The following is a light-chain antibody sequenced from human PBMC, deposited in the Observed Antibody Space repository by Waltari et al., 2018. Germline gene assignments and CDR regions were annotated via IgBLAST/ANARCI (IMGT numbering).Light chain of an antibody. CDR2: DVS. J-gene: IGLJ3*02. CDR1: RSDIGGYNY. Sequence: SALTQPASVSGSPGQSITISCTGTRSDIGGYNYVSWYQQHPGKAPKLMIVDVSNRPSGVSNRFSGSKSGNTASLTISGLQAEDEADYYCSSYTSSSTLVFGGGTKLTVL. CDR3: SSYTSSSTLV. V-gene: IGLV2-14*03.